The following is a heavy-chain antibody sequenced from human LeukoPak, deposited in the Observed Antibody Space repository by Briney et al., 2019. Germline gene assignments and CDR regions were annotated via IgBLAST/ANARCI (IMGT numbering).Heavy chain of an antibody. D-gene: IGHD6-6*01. J-gene: IGHJ6*03. CDR3: ARGYASSSTYYYFYMDV. Sequence: PGGSLRLSCAASGFTVSSNYMSWVRQAPGKGLEWVSVIYDGGTTYYADSVKGRFTISGDNSKNTLYLQMDSLRAEDTAVYYCARGYASSSTYYYFYMDVWGKGTTVTVSS. CDR2: IYDGGTT. V-gene: IGHV3-53*01. CDR1: GFTVSSNY.